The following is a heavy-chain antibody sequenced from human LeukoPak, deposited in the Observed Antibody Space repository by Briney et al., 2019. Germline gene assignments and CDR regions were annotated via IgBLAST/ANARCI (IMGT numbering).Heavy chain of an antibody. CDR1: GGSISSSRYY. J-gene: IGHJ6*03. D-gene: IGHD2-15*01. Sequence: SQTLSLTCTVSGGSISSSRYYWRWIRQPAGKRLEWIGRIYTNGDTNYNPSLKSRVTISIDTSKNQFSLKLSSMTAADTAVYYCARAKYCSGATCYSSYYYYLDVWGKGTTVTVSS. CDR3: ARAKYCSGATCYSSYYYYLDV. CDR2: IYTNGDT. V-gene: IGHV4-61*02.